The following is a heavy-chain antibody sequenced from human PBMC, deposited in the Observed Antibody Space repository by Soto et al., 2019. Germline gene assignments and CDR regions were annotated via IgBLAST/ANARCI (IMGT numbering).Heavy chain of an antibody. Sequence: HVQLVQSGAEVKKPGASVKLSCLTSGYNFYMHKIHWVRQAPGQSLEWMGWVDGDSDNTRYSQKFQGRIIITRYTSARAAYLQLRCLTSGETAVYFCARYVGSFDSWGQGTLVIVSS. V-gene: IGHV1-3*01. D-gene: IGHD1-26*01. CDR3: ARYVGSFDS. J-gene: IGHJ4*02. CDR1: GYNFYMHK. CDR2: VDGDSDNT.